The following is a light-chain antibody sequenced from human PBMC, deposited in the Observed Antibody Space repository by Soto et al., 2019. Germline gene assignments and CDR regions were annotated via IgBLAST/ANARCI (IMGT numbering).Light chain of an antibody. CDR2: DTS. CDR1: HSVKTY. CDR3: QQRGNSIT. V-gene: IGKV3-11*01. Sequence: EIVLTQTPATLSLSPGQRATLSCWASHSVKTYLMWYQHKPGQAPRLLIYDTSNRATGIPDRFSGSGSGKVFTLTISILKPEDAAVYYCQQRGNSITFGGGTKVEI. J-gene: IGKJ4*02.